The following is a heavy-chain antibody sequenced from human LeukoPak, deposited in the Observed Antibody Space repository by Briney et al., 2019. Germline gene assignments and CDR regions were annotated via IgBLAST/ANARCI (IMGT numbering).Heavy chain of an antibody. Sequence: GESLQISCQGSGSTFTNYWVAWVRQMPGKGLEWVGSIWPDDSDTRYSPSFRGQVTFSADNSISTAFLQWSSLKASDTAIYFCARLADTTCWGQGTLVTVSS. CDR3: ARLADTTC. CDR2: IWPDDSDT. J-gene: IGHJ4*02. CDR1: GSTFTNYW. V-gene: IGHV5-51*01. D-gene: IGHD2-2*01.